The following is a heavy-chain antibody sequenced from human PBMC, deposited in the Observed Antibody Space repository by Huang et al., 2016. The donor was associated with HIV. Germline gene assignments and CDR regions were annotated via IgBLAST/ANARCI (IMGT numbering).Heavy chain of an antibody. CDR1: GFCSKSYS. CDR2: IMNSGKYI. CDR3: AREPIDCSRGQCHSGGLDL. D-gene: IGHD4-4*01. J-gene: IGHJ5*02. Sequence: EVRLEESGGDLVKPGGPLRLSCTASGFCSKSYSMNWVRHAPGKGLEWVSSIMNSGKYIHYRYAVKGRFTISRDNAKDSLYLQMSALRGDDTGIYFCAREPIDCSRGQCHSGGLDLWGHGTLVTVSS. V-gene: IGHV3-21*02.